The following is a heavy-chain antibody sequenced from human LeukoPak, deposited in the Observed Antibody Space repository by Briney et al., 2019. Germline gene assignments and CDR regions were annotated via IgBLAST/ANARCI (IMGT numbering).Heavy chain of an antibody. Sequence: GGSLRLSCAASGFTFSSYWMNWARQAPGKGLEWVASINHNGNVNYYVDSVKGRFTISRDNAKNSLYLQMSNLRAEDTAVYYCAKMYASGWYGENWGQGTLVTVSS. D-gene: IGHD6-19*01. CDR2: INHNGNVN. V-gene: IGHV3-7*03. CDR1: GFTFSSYW. J-gene: IGHJ4*02. CDR3: AKMYASGWYGEN.